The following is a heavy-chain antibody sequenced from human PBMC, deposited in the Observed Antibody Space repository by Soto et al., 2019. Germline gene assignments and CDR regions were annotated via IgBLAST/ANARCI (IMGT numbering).Heavy chain of an antibody. Sequence: QVQLVQSGAEVQKPGASVKVSCKASGYTFTTYDISWVRQAPGQGLEWMGWISGNNGNTNYAQKLQGRDTMTRDTSTSTAYMDLRSLRSDDTAVYYCARGGSGSGFDYWGQGTLVTVSS. CDR1: GYTFTTYD. CDR3: ARGGSGSGFDY. J-gene: IGHJ4*02. D-gene: IGHD3-10*01. CDR2: ISGNNGNT. V-gene: IGHV1-18*04.